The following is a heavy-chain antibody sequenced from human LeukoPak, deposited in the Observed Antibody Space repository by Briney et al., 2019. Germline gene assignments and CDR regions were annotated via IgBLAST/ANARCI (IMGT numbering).Heavy chain of an antibody. V-gene: IGHV1-69*05. J-gene: IGHJ6*03. D-gene: IGHD6-13*01. CDR3: ARGPRIAAAGYYYYYYMDV. Sequence: SVRVSCTASGGTFSSYAISWVRQAPGQGLEWMGGIIPIFGTANYAQKLKGRVTITTDKSTSTAYMELSSLRSEDTAVYYCARGPRIAAAGYYYYYYMDVWGKGTTVTVSS. CDR1: GGTFSSYA. CDR2: IIPIFGTA.